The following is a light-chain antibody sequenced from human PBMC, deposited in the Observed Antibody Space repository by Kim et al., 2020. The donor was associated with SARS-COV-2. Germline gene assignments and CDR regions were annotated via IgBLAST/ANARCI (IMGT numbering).Light chain of an antibody. CDR2: KAS. V-gene: IGKV1-5*03. CDR3: QQYSNYPYT. Sequence: DLQMTQSPSTLTASVGDRVTITCRASHSISSWLAWYQQKAGKAPKVLIYKASTLESGVPSRFSGSGAGTEFTLTISSLQPDDFATYYCQQYSNYPYTFGQGT. CDR1: HSISSW. J-gene: IGKJ2*01.